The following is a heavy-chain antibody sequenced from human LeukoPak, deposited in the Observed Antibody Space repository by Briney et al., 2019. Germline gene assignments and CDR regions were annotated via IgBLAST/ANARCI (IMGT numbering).Heavy chain of an antibody. V-gene: IGHV4-39*01. CDR3: ARHLRFLEWLLPNYADY. D-gene: IGHD3-3*01. Sequence: PSETLSLTCTVSGGSISSSSYYWGWIRQPPGKGLEWIGSIYYSGSTYYNPSLKSRVTISVDTSKNQFSLKLSSVTAADTAVYYCARHLRFLEWLLPNYADYWGQGTLVTVSS. CDR2: IYYSGST. CDR1: GGSISSSSYY. J-gene: IGHJ4*02.